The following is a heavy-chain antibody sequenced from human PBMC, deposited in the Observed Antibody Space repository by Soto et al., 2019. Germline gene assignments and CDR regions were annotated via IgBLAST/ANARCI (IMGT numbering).Heavy chain of an antibody. J-gene: IGHJ4*02. D-gene: IGHD2-15*01. V-gene: IGHV3-23*01. CDR2: ISGSGGST. Sequence: EVQLLESGGGLVQPGGSLRLSCAASGFTFSSYAMSWVRQAPGKGLEWVSAISGSGGSTYYADSVKGRFTISRDNSKNTLYLQMNSLRAEDTAVYYCAKGSIVVGVAATPIYFDYWGQGTLVTVSS. CDR1: GFTFSSYA. CDR3: AKGSIVVGVAATPIYFDY.